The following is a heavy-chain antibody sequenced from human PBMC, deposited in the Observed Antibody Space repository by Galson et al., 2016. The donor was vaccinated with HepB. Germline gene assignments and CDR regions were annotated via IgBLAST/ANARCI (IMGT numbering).Heavy chain of an antibody. CDR1: GYSFTSFW. Sequence: QSGAEVKKPGESLKISCKASGYSFTSFWIGWVRQMPGKGLEWLGIIYPIDSDTKYSPSFEGQVTISVDKSISTAYLKWSSLKASDSAMYYCARHEMAAIGYGGHGTLVTVSS. CDR2: IYPIDSDT. CDR3: ARHEMAAIGY. V-gene: IGHV5-51*01. D-gene: IGHD5-24*01. J-gene: IGHJ4*01.